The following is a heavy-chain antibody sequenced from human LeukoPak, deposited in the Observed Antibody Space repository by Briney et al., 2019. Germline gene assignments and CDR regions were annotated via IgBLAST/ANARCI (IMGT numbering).Heavy chain of an antibody. CDR1: GGTFSSYA. CDR2: IIPIFGTA. V-gene: IGHV1-69*01. CDR3: ARRILMRAFDI. J-gene: IGHJ3*02. D-gene: IGHD2-8*01. Sequence: GASVKVSCKASGGTFSSYAISWVRQAPGQGLEWMGGIIPIFGTANYAQKFQGRVTITADESTSTAYMELSSLRSEDTAVYYYARRILMRAFDIWGQGTMVTVSS.